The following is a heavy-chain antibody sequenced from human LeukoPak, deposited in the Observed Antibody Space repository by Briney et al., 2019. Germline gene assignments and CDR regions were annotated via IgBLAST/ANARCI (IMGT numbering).Heavy chain of an antibody. CDR1: GFTFSSYW. CDR2: INSDGSST. V-gene: IGHV3-74*01. D-gene: IGHD3-10*01. J-gene: IGHJ3*02. Sequence: PGGSLKLSCAASGFTFSSYWMHWVRQAPGKGLVWVSRINSDGSSTSSADSVKGRFTISRDNAKNTLYLQMNSLRAEDTAVYYCARTRPLWFGDAFDIWGQGTMVTVSS. CDR3: ARTRPLWFGDAFDI.